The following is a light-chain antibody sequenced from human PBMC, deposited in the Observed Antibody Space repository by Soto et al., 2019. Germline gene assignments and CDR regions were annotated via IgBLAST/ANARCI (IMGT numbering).Light chain of an antibody. CDR3: CEHGAANNFHYFV. V-gene: IGLV2-11*01. CDR2: DVS. J-gene: IGLJ1*01. Sequence: QSALTQPRSVSGSPGQSVTISCTGTSSDIGGYNYVSWYQQHPGKAPKLMIHDVSQRPSGVPDRFSGSKSGRTASLTISGLQAEDEADYHCCEHGAANNFHYFVFGNGTKVTVL. CDR1: SSDIGGYNY.